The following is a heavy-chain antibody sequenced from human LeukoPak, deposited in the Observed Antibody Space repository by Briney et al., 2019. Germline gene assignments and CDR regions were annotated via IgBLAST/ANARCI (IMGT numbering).Heavy chain of an antibody. CDR3: VRGLSGVSSWYFDL. Sequence: GGSLRLSCAASGFTVSSNYLSWVRQAPGKGLVWVSALHSGGHTFYADSMRGRFTISRDISKNTLYLQMNNLGAEDTALYYCVRGLSGVSSWYFDLWGRGTLISVSS. CDR1: GFTVSSNY. J-gene: IGHJ2*01. CDR2: LHSGGHT. D-gene: IGHD7-27*01. V-gene: IGHV3-53*01.